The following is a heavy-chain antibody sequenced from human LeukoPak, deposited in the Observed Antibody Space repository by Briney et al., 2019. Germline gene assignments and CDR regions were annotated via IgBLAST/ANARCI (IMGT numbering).Heavy chain of an antibody. CDR1: GGSISSCSFY. V-gene: IGHV4-39*01. CDR2: IYYSGST. CDR3: ARLYGSGWRSDAFDI. D-gene: IGHD6-19*01. Sequence: SETLSLTCTVSGGSISSCSFYWGWIRQPPGKGLEWIGSIYYSGSTYYNPSLKSRVTISVDTSKNQFSLKLSSVTAADTAVYYCARLYGSGWRSDAFDIWGQGTMVTVSS. J-gene: IGHJ3*02.